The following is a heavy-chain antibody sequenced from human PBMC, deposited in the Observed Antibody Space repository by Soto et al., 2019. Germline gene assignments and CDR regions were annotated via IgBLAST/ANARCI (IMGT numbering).Heavy chain of an antibody. Sequence: GGSLRLSCVASGFIFSTYEMNWVRQAPGKGLEWLSHITSSGYNTYYAESVKGRFTISRDNAKNLLYLEMNSLRAEDTAVYYCARGYSGGWSRGGYFELWGQGALVT. CDR3: ARGYSGGWSRGGYFEL. J-gene: IGHJ4*02. CDR2: ITSSGYNT. V-gene: IGHV3-48*03. CDR1: GFIFSTYE. D-gene: IGHD6-13*01.